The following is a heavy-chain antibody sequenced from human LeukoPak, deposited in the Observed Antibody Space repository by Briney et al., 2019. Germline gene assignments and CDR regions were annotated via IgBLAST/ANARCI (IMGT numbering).Heavy chain of an antibody. Sequence: ASVTVSCKASGYAFTSYGISWVRQAPGQGLEWMGWISAYNGNTNYAPKLQGRVTMTTDTSTSTAYMERRMLRSDDTAVYYCAREDCSGGSCYSLSLTPVFHVFDIWGQGTMVTVSS. CDR3: AREDCSGGSCYSLSLTPVFHVFDI. V-gene: IGHV1-18*01. CDR2: ISAYNGNT. D-gene: IGHD2-15*01. J-gene: IGHJ3*02. CDR1: GYAFTSYG.